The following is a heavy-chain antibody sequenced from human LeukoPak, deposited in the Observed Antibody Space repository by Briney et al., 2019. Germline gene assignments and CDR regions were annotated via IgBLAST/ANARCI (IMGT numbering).Heavy chain of an antibody. CDR3: ARDSPSGYYRDRYYGMDV. Sequence: PGGSLRLSCAASGFTFSSYWVHWVRQAPGKGLVWVSRINSEGSTTSYADSVKGRFTISRDNAKNSLYLQMNSLRAEDTAVYYCARDSPSGYYRDRYYGMDVWGQGTTVTVSS. V-gene: IGHV3-74*01. D-gene: IGHD3-3*01. CDR1: GFTFSSYW. J-gene: IGHJ6*02. CDR2: INSEGSTT.